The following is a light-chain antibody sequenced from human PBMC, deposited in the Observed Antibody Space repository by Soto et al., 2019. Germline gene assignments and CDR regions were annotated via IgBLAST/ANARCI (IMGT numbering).Light chain of an antibody. CDR3: QQQVT. V-gene: IGKV3-20*01. CDR1: EFLSSSY. J-gene: IGKJ2*01. Sequence: EIVLTQSPGTLSLSPGERATLSCRASEFLSSSYLVWYQQKPGQAPRLLIYAASRRDTGIPDRFSGSGSATEYTLTINTLEPEDFAVYYCQQQVTFVQATKLEIK. CDR2: AAS.